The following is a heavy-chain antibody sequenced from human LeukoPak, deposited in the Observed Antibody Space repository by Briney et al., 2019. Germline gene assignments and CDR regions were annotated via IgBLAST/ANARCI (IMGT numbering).Heavy chain of an antibody. CDR3: GRDLVTVTKGFDI. Sequence: SETLSLTCAVSGDSFSSHYWTWIRQSPGTGLEWIGYISHIGRTNYNPSLKSRVTISIDTSKNQFSLKLRSVTAADTAVYYCGRDLVTVTKGFDIWGQGTMVSVSS. D-gene: IGHD4-17*01. J-gene: IGHJ3*02. CDR2: ISHIGRT. CDR1: GDSFSSHY. V-gene: IGHV4-59*11.